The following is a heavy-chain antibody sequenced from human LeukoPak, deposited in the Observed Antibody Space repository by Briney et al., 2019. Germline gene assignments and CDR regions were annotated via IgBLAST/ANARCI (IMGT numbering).Heavy chain of an antibody. J-gene: IGHJ5*02. Sequence: PSETLSLTCTVSGGSISSYYWSWIRQPPGKGLEWIGYIYYSGSTNYNPSLKSRVTISVDTSKNQFSLKLSSVTAADTAVYYCVGSPAGMTGPYNWFDPWGQGTLVTVSS. D-gene: IGHD3-9*01. V-gene: IGHV4-59*01. CDR3: VGSPAGMTGPYNWFDP. CDR2: IYYSGST. CDR1: GGSISSYY.